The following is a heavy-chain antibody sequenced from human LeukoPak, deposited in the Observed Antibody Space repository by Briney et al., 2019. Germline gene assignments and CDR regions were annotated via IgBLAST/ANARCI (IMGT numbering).Heavy chain of an antibody. CDR3: ARDLEILRSGAFDI. CDR1: GGSFSGYY. CDR2: INHSGST. J-gene: IGHJ3*02. Sequence: SETLSLTCAVYGGSFSGYYWSWIRQPPGKGLEWIGEINHSGSTNYNPSLKGRVTISVDTSKNQFSLKLSSVTAADTAVYYCARDLEILRSGAFDIWGQGTMVTVSS. V-gene: IGHV4-34*01. D-gene: IGHD4-17*01.